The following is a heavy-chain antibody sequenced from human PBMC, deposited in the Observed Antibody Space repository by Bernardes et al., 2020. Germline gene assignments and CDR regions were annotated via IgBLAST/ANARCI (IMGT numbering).Heavy chain of an antibody. CDR3: ARDRGITMVQGLPNWFDP. J-gene: IGHJ5*02. CDR1: GFTFSSYG. V-gene: IGHV3-33*01. CDR2: IWYDGSNK. Sequence: GGSLRLSCAASGFTFSSYGMHWVRQAPGKGLEWVAVIWYDGSNKYYADSVKGRFTISRDNSKNTLYLQMNSLRAEDTAVYYCARDRGITMVQGLPNWFDPWGQGTLVTVSS. D-gene: IGHD3-10*01.